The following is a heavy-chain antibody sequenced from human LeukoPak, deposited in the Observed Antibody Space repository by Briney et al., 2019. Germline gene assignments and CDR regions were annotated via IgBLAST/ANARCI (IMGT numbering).Heavy chain of an antibody. CDR1: GFTVSSNY. CDR3: ARERTYCGGDCWRDWNFDL. V-gene: IGHV3-53*01. D-gene: IGHD2-21*02. J-gene: IGHJ2*01. CDR2: IYSDGST. Sequence: PGGSLRLSCAASGFTVSSNYMSWVRQAPGKGLEWVSIIYSDGSTYYADSVKGRFTISRDNSQNKLYLQMNRVRAEDTALYYCARERTYCGGDCWRDWNFDLWGRGNLVTVSS.